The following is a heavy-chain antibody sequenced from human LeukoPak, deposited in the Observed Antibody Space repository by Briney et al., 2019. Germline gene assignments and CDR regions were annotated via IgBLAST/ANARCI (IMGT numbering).Heavy chain of an antibody. Sequence: PGGSLRLSCAASGFTFSSYEMNWVRQAPGKGLEWISYISSSGSTIYYADSVKGRFTISRDNAKNSLYLQMNSLRAEDTAVYYCARVLYSYGYSTDYWGQGTLVTVSS. CDR1: GFTFSSYE. J-gene: IGHJ4*02. D-gene: IGHD5-18*01. CDR2: ISSSGSTI. CDR3: ARVLYSYGYSTDY. V-gene: IGHV3-48*03.